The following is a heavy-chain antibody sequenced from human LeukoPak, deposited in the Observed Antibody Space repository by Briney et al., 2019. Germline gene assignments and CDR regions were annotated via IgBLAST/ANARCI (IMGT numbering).Heavy chain of an antibody. D-gene: IGHD2-2*01. CDR2: IRSKAYGGTA. J-gene: IGHJ3*01. V-gene: IGHV3-49*03. CDR1: GFTFGDHA. Sequence: GGSLRLSCTASGFTFGDHAMSWFRQAPGKGLEWVGFIRSKAYGGTAEYAASVKGRLTISRDDSKSVAYLQMDSLKTEDTAMFYCTRACSNSGCDFVFDVWGQGTMVTVSS. CDR3: TRACSNSGCDFVFDV.